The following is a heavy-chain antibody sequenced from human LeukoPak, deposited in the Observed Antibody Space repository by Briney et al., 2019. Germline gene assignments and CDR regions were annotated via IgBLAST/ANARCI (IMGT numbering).Heavy chain of an antibody. J-gene: IGHJ5*02. CDR3: ASYDSTASYAS. Sequence: KYRKISCKGSGYSISTYWIGWVRQMPGKGLEWMGIIYPGDSDTKYSPSFQGHVTISADKSISTAYLQWSSLKASDTAMYYCASYDSTASYASWGQGTLVTVSS. D-gene: IGHD3-22*01. CDR2: IYPGDSDT. CDR1: GYSISTYW. V-gene: IGHV5-51*01.